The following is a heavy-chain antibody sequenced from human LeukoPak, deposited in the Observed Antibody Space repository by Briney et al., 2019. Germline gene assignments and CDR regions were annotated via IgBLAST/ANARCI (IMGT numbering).Heavy chain of an antibody. Sequence: PGGSLGLSCAASGFTFSGFSMSWVRQSPTKGLEWVANIKQDGNERYYVESVKGRFTISRDNAKNSLSLQMNNLRVEDTAVYYCARAGSHWHYVYWGQGTVVTVSS. CDR2: IKQDGNER. V-gene: IGHV3-7*01. J-gene: IGHJ4*02. CDR1: GFTFSGFS. CDR3: ARAGSHWHYVY. D-gene: IGHD3-10*01.